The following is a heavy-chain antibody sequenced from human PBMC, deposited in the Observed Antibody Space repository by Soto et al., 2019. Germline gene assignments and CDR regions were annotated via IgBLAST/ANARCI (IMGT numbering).Heavy chain of an antibody. CDR2: INAGNGNT. V-gene: IGHV1-3*01. CDR3: ARGITLPTPLDY. J-gene: IGHJ4*02. CDR1: GYTFTIYA. D-gene: IGHD1-20*01. Sequence: GVSVKVSCKASGYTFTIYAMHWVCQAPGQRLEWMGWINAGNGNTKYSQKFQGRVTITRDTSASTAYMELSSLRSEDTAVYYCARGITLPTPLDYWGQGTLVTVPQ.